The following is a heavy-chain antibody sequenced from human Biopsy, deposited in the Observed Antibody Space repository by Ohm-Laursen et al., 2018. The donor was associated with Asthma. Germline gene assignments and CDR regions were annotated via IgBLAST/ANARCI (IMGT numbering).Heavy chain of an antibody. J-gene: IGHJ4*02. CDR2: IHPNSGGT. D-gene: IGHD2-21*01. Sequence: ASVKVSCKASGYTFTGYYMHWVRQAPGQGLEWMGRIHPNSGGTNYAQKFQGRVTMTRDTSISTAYMELSRLRSDDTAVYYCARSFVLGIPDYWGQGTLVTVSS. CDR3: ARSFVLGIPDY. CDR1: GYTFTGYY. V-gene: IGHV1-2*06.